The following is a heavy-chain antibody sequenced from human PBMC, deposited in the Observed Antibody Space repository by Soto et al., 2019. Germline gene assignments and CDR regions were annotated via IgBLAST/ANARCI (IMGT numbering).Heavy chain of an antibody. V-gene: IGHV6-1*01. J-gene: IGHJ5*01. CDR2: TYYRSKWST. CDR3: TRALSGSYDS. D-gene: IGHD1-26*01. CDR1: GDSVSSKSAT. Sequence: SQTLSLTCAISGDSVSSKSATWNWIRQSPSRGLEWLGRTYYRSKWSTDYAVSVNNRITINPDTSKNQFSLQLNSVTPEDTAMYYCTRALSGSYDSWGQGTPVTVSS.